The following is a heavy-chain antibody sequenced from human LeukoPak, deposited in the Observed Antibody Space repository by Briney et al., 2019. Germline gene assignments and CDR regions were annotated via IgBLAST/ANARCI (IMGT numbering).Heavy chain of an antibody. Sequence: ASVKVSCKASGYTFSNYGISWVRQAPGQGLEWLGWVSAYNGNTNYAQKFQGRATMTTDTSTGIAYMELKSLRSDDTAVYYCARAGGVSFVARWFDPWGQGSLVTVSS. CDR1: GYTFSNYG. V-gene: IGHV1-18*01. D-gene: IGHD5/OR15-5a*01. CDR3: ARAGGVSFVARWFDP. CDR2: VSAYNGNT. J-gene: IGHJ5*02.